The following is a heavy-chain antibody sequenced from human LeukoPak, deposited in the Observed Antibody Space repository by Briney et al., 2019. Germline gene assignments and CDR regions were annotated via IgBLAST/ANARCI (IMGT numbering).Heavy chain of an antibody. V-gene: IGHV3-11*04. J-gene: IGHJ4*02. CDR1: GFTFSDYY. Sequence: PGGSLRLSCAASGFTFSDYYMSWIRQAPGKGLEWVSYISSSGSTIYYADSVKGRFTISRDNAKNSLYLQMNSLRAEDTAVYYCARDRYYDFWSGSMAGDYFDYWGQGTLVTVSS. CDR2: ISSSGSTI. D-gene: IGHD3-3*01. CDR3: ARDRYYDFWSGSMAGDYFDY.